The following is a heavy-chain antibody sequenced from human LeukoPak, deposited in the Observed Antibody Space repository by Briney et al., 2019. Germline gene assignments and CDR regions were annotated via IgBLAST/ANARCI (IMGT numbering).Heavy chain of an antibody. V-gene: IGHV3-30*12. CDR3: ARDRVGD. J-gene: IGHJ4*02. Sequence: GGSLRLSCAASGFTFSNFGMHWVRQAPGKGPEWVAFISSDGIPQSYADSVRGRFTVSRDNSKNTLYLEMSRLKTEDTAVYFCARDRVGDWGQGTLVTVSS. CDR1: GFTFSNFG. CDR2: ISSDGIPQ. D-gene: IGHD3-10*01.